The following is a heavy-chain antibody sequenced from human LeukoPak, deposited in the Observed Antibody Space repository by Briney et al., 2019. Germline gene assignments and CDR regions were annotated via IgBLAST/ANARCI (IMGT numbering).Heavy chain of an antibody. CDR3: AKGVVSGWFRPRGMDV. CDR2: INPSGGST. CDR1: GYTFTSYY. V-gene: IGHV1-46*01. D-gene: IGHD6-19*01. Sequence: ASVKVSCRASGYTFTSYYMHWVRQAPGQGLEWMGIINPSGGSTSYAQKFQGRVTMTRDTSTSTVYMELSSLRSEDTAVYYCAKGVVSGWFRPRGMDVWGQGTTVTVSS. J-gene: IGHJ6*02.